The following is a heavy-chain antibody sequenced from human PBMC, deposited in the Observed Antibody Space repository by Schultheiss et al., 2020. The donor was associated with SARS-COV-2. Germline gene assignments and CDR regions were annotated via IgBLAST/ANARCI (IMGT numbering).Heavy chain of an antibody. D-gene: IGHD1-26*01. CDR1: GGTFSSYA. CDR2: ISAYNGNT. CDR3: VWELKD. Sequence: ASVKVSCKASGGTFSSYAISWVRQAPGQGLEWMGWISAYNGNTNYAQKLQGRVTMTTDTSTSTAYMELRSLRSDDTAVYYCVWELKDWGQGTLVTVSS. J-gene: IGHJ4*02. V-gene: IGHV1-18*01.